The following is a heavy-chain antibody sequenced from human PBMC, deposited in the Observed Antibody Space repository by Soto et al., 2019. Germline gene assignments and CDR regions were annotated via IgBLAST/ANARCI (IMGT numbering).Heavy chain of an antibody. J-gene: IGHJ4*02. V-gene: IGHV3-30*03. Sequence: PGGSLRLSCAASGFTFSSYGMHWVRQAPGKGLEWVAVISYDGSNKYYADSVKGRFTISGDNSKNTLYLQMNSLRAEDTAVYYCAREEHGLLWFGDLPDWGQGTLVTVSS. D-gene: IGHD3-10*01. CDR1: GFTFSSYG. CDR3: AREEHGLLWFGDLPD. CDR2: ISYDGSNK.